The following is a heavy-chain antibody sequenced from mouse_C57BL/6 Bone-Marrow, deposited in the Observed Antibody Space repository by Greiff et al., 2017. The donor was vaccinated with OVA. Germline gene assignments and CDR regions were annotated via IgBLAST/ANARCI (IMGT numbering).Heavy chain of an antibody. Sequence: QVQLQQSGAELVQPGGSVKLSCAASGFTFTGYWIEWVKQGPGHGLEWIGEILPGTGNSTYNEQFKGKATFTADTSSNTAYMQRSSLTTEDSAIYYCAPYGWFAYWGQGTLVTVSA. CDR3: APYGWFAY. V-gene: IGHV1-9*01. CDR2: ILPGTGNS. J-gene: IGHJ3*01. CDR1: GFTFTGYW. D-gene: IGHD2-10*02.